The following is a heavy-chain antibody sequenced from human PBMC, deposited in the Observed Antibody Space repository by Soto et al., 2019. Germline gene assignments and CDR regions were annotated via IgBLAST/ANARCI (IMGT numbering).Heavy chain of an antibody. V-gene: IGHV3-11*06. Sequence: PRGSLRLSCAGSGFAFGDSYMSWIRQAPGKGLEWLSYISPGSRYPAYADSVKGRFTISRDNAKRSLYLQMMSLTAEDTAIYYCVRGGGGGLFDPWGQGTMVTSPQ. CDR1: GFAFGDSY. D-gene: IGHD2-15*01. CDR3: VRGGGGGLFDP. CDR2: ISPGSRYP. J-gene: IGHJ5*02.